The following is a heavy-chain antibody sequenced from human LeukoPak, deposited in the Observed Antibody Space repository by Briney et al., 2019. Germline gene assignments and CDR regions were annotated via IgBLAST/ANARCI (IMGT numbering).Heavy chain of an antibody. J-gene: IGHJ4*02. CDR2: IYYSGGT. CDR3: ARVHPGYSYGLYY. CDR1: GGSISSYY. V-gene: IGHV4-59*01. D-gene: IGHD5-18*01. Sequence: SETLSLTCTVSGGSISSYYWSWIRQPPGKGLEWIGYIYYSGGTNYNPSLKSRVTISVDTSKNQFSLKLSSVTAADTAVYYCARVHPGYSYGLYYWGQGTLVTVSS.